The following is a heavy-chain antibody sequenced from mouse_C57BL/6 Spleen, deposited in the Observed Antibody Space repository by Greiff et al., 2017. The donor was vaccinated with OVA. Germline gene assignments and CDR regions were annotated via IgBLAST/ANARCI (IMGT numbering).Heavy chain of an antibody. D-gene: IGHD1-1*01. CDR3: TIGYYYGSSGFAY. V-gene: IGHV1-5*01. Sequence: VQLKQSGTVLARPGASVKMSCKTSGYTFTSYWMHWVKQRPGQGLEWIGAIYPGNSDTSYNQKFKGKAKLTAVTSASTAYMELSSLTNEDSAVYYCTIGYYYGSSGFAYWGQGTLVTVPA. CDR1: GYTFTSYW. J-gene: IGHJ3*01. CDR2: IYPGNSDT.